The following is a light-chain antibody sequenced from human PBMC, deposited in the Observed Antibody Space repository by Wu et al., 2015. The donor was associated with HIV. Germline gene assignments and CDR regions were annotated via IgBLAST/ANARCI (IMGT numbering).Light chain of an antibody. J-gene: IGKJ4*01. V-gene: IGKV3-15*01. CDR3: QQYNNWPPLT. CDR1: QSVSSN. CDR2: GAS. Sequence: EIVMTQSPATLSVSPGERATLSCRASQSVSSNLAWYQQKPGQAPRLLIYGASTRATGIPARFSGSGSGTEFTLTISSTQSEDFAVYYCQQYNNWPPLTFGGGPRWRSN.